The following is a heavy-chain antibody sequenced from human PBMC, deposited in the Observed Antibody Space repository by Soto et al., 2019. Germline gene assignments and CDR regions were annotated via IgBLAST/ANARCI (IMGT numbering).Heavy chain of an antibody. Sequence: GESLKISCAASGFTFSSYAMHWVRQAPGKGLEWVAVISYDGSNKYYADSVKGRFTISRDNSKNTLYLQMNSLRAEDTAVYYCARDWRRTIDYWGQGTLVTVSS. D-gene: IGHD1-1*01. J-gene: IGHJ4*02. CDR1: GFTFSSYA. CDR3: ARDWRRTIDY. V-gene: IGHV3-30-3*01. CDR2: ISYDGSNK.